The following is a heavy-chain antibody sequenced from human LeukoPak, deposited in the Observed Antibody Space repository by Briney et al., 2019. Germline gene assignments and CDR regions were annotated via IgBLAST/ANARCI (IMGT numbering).Heavy chain of an antibody. CDR2: ISAYNGNT. J-gene: IGHJ3*02. Sequence: ASVKVPCKASGYTFTTYGITWVRQAPGQGLEWMGWISAYNGNTNSAQMLQGRVTMTTDTSTSTTYMELRSLRSDDTAVYYCARLGRRGGYDAFDIWGQGTMVTVSS. CDR1: GYTFTTYG. V-gene: IGHV1-18*01. CDR3: ARLGRRGGYDAFDI. D-gene: IGHD5-12*01.